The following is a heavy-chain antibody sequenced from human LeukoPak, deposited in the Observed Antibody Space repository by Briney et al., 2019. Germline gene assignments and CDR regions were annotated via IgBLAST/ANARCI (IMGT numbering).Heavy chain of an antibody. CDR1: GGSFSGYY. CDR3: ARVLTPGYSYGYDY. CDR2: INHRGST. Sequence: PSETLSLTCAVYGGSFSGYYWSWIRQPPGKGLGWIGEINHRGSTNYNPSLKSRVTISVDTSKNQFSLKLSSVTAADTAVYYCARVLTPGYSYGYDYWGQGTLVTVSS. V-gene: IGHV4-34*01. D-gene: IGHD5-18*01. J-gene: IGHJ4*02.